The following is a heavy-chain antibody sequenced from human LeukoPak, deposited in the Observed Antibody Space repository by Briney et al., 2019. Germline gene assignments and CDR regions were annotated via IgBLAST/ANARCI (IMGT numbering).Heavy chain of an antibody. CDR2: ISSSSSYT. V-gene: IGHV3-11*06. CDR1: GFTFSDYY. CDR3: AREKSSYCSGGSCYLSRFDP. J-gene: IGHJ5*02. D-gene: IGHD2-15*01. Sequence: GGSLRLSCAASGFTFSDYYMSWIRQAPGKGLGWVSYISSSSSYTNYADSVKGRFTISRDNAKNSLYLRMNSLRAEDTAVYYCAREKSSYCSGGSCYLSRFDPWGQGTLVTVSS.